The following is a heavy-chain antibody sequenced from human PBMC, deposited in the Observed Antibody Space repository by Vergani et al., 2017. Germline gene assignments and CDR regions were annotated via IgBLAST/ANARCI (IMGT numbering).Heavy chain of an antibody. CDR1: GGSISSYY. V-gene: IGHV4-59*01. CDR2: IYYSGST. J-gene: IGHJ3*02. Sequence: QVQLQESGPGLVKPSETLSLTCTVSGGSISSYYWSWNRQPPGKGLEWIGYIYYSGSTNYNPSLKSRVTISVDTSKNQFSLKLSSVTAADTAVYYCARVERSGWSRGDAFDIWGQGTMVTVSS. CDR3: ARVERSGWSRGDAFDI. D-gene: IGHD6-19*01.